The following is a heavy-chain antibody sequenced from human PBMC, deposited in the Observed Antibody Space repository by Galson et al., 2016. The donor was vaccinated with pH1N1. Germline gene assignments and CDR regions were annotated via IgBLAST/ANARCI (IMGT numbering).Heavy chain of an antibody. CDR1: GFPFTNYA. D-gene: IGHD3-10*01. J-gene: IGHJ4*02. CDR3: AKDNVRYYFGSGSFYFDY. CDR2: ISGSGGDT. Sequence: LSCAASGFPFTNYAMSWVRQAPGQGLEWVSTISGSGGDTYYADSLKGRFTISRDNSKNTLFLQMNSLRADDTAVYYCAKDNVRYYFGSGSFYFDYWGQGTLVTVSS. V-gene: IGHV3-23*01.